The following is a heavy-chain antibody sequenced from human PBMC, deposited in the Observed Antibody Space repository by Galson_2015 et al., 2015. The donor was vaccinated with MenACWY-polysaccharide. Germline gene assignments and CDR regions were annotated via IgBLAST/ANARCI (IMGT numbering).Heavy chain of an antibody. CDR2: ISGSGTNT. V-gene: IGHV3-23*01. CDR3: AKVLPVSLRALDH. CDR1: GFTFSIYP. J-gene: IGHJ4*02. Sequence: SLRLSCAPSGFTFSIYPMHWVRQAPGKGLEWVSDISGSGTNTDYADSVKGRFTISRDNSKDSLYLQMNSRRAEDTAIYYCAKVLPVSLRALDHWGQGTLVAVSS. D-gene: IGHD2-15*01.